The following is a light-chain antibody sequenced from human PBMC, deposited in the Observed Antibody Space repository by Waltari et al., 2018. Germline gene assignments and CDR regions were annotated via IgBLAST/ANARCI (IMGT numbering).Light chain of an antibody. V-gene: IGLV1-51*01. CDR1: TSNIGNYY. J-gene: IGLJ2*01. CDR3: ATWDNSLTDVV. CDR2: DND. Sequence: QSVLTQPPSVSAAPGQKVTISCSGGTSNIGNYYVSWYHHLPGAAPNLLIYDNDTRPSWIPDRFAASKSGTSATLGITGLQIGDEADYYCATWDNSLTDVVCGGGTKLTVL.